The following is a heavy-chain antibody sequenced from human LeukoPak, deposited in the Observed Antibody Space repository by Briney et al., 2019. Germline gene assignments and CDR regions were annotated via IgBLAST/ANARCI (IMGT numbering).Heavy chain of an antibody. V-gene: IGHV3-7*01. D-gene: IGHD3-22*01. CDR1: GFTFSSYW. CDR2: IKQDGSEK. Sequence: GGSLRLSCAASGFTFSSYWMSWVRQAPGKGLEWVANIKQDGSEKYYVDSVKGRFTISRDNAKNSLYLQMNSLRAEDTAVYYCASDLITLYYYGMDVWGQGTTVTVSS. CDR3: ASDLITLYYYGMDV. J-gene: IGHJ6*02.